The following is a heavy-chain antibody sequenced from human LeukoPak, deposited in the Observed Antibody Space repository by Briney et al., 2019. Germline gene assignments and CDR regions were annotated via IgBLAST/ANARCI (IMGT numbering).Heavy chain of an antibody. J-gene: IGHJ6*03. Sequence: PGGSLRLSCAASGFTFSSYSMNWVRQAPGKGLEWVSSISSSSSYIYYADSVKGRFTISRDNAKNSLYLQMNSLRAEDTAVYYCARIQYSYDDYYYTDVWGKGTTVTVSS. CDR3: ARIQYSYDDYYYTDV. D-gene: IGHD5-18*01. CDR2: ISSSSSYI. V-gene: IGHV3-21*01. CDR1: GFTFSSYS.